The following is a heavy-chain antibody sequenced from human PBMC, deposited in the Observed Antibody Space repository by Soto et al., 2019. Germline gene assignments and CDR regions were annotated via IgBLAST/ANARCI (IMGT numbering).Heavy chain of an antibody. CDR2: ISGSAGST. J-gene: IGHJ4*02. Sequence: VGSLRLSCAASGFTFSTYAMSWVRQAPGEGLEWVSSISGSAGSTYYADSVKGRFTISRDNSKNTLYLQMNSLRAEDTAVYYCAKDYEFTRPYYLDYWGQGTLVTVSS. CDR1: GFTFSTYA. CDR3: AKDYEFTRPYYLDY. D-gene: IGHD3-3*01. V-gene: IGHV3-23*01.